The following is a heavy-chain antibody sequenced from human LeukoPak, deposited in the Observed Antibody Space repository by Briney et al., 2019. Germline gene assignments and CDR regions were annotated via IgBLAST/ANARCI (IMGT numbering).Heavy chain of an antibody. CDR2: INSDGSST. CDR3: VREPQAEYYFDY. CDR1: GFTFSSYW. J-gene: IGHJ4*02. Sequence: TGGSLRLSCAASGFTFSSYWMHGVRQAPGKGLVWVSRINSDGSSTTYADSVKGRFTISRDNAKNTLYLQMNSLRAEDTAVYYCVREPQAEYYFDYWGQGTLVTVSS. V-gene: IGHV3-74*01. D-gene: IGHD1-14*01.